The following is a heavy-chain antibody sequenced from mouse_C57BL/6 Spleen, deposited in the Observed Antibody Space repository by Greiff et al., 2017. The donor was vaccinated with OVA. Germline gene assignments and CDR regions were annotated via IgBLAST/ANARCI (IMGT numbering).Heavy chain of an antibody. CDR2: ISYDGSN. J-gene: IGHJ4*01. V-gene: IGHV3-6*01. D-gene: IGHD1-1*01. CDR1: GYSITSGYY. Sequence: EVQLVESGPGLVKPSQSLSLTCSVTGYSITSGYYWNWIRQFPGNKLEWMGYISYDGSNNYNPSLKNRISITRDTSKNQFFLKLNSVTTEDTATYYCAITTVVGFYAMDYWGQGTSVTVSS. CDR3: AITTVVGFYAMDY.